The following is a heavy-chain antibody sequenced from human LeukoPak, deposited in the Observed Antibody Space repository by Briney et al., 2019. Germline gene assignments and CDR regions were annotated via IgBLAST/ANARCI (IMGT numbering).Heavy chain of an antibody. V-gene: IGHV3-21*06. J-gene: IGHJ5*02. CDR1: GFTFSSYT. Sequence: GGSLRLSCEASGFTFSSYTMNWVRQAPGKGLEGVSSISTSSIYIYYSDSVKGRFTISRDNARNSLYLQMNSLRAEDTAVYYCARDGGGSILNWFDPWGQGTLVTVSS. CDR2: ISTSSIYI. D-gene: IGHD2-21*01. CDR3: ARDGGGSILNWFDP.